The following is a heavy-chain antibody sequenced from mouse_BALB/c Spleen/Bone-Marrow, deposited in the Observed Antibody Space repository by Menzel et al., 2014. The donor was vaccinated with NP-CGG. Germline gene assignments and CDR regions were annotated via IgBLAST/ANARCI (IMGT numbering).Heavy chain of an antibody. Sequence: QVQLQQSGPELVKPGASVKISCEAFGYSFTSYYIHWVKQRPGQGLEWIGWIFPGSGNIKYNEKFKGEATLTADTSSSTAYMRLSSLTSEDSAVYFCARRGNWGYAMDYWGQGTSVTVSS. D-gene: IGHD2-1*01. CDR1: GYSFTSYY. J-gene: IGHJ4*01. V-gene: IGHV1-66*01. CDR3: ARRGNWGYAMDY. CDR2: IFPGSGNI.